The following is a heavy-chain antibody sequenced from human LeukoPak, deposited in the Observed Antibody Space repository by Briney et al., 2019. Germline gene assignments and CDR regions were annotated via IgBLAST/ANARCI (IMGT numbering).Heavy chain of an antibody. V-gene: IGHV4-30-2*01. D-gene: IGHD6-6*01. CDR3: ARVIAAHWFDP. Sequence: SETLSLTCAVSGGSISSGGYSWSWIRQPPGNGLEWIGYIYHSGSTYYNPSLKSRVTISVDRSKNQFSLKLSSVTAADTAVYYCARVIAAHWFDPWGQGTLVTVSS. J-gene: IGHJ5*02. CDR2: IYHSGST. CDR1: GGSISSGGYS.